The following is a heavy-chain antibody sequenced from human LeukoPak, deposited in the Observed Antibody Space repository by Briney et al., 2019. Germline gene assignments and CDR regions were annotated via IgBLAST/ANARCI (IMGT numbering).Heavy chain of an antibody. V-gene: IGHV3-74*01. Sequence: GGSLRLSCAASGFTFSSYWMHWIRQAPGKGLVWVSRINSDGSSTSYADSMKGRFTISRDNAKNTLYLQMNSLRAEDTAVYYCARAHPYDSTPRDYWGQGTLVTVSS. CDR3: ARAHPYDSTPRDY. J-gene: IGHJ4*02. CDR1: GFTFSSYW. D-gene: IGHD3-22*01. CDR2: INSDGSST.